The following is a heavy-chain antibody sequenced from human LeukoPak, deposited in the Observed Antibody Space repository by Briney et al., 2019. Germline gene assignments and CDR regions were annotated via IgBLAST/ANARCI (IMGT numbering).Heavy chain of an antibody. CDR2: ISSSSSYI. CDR1: GFTFSSYS. V-gene: IGHV3-21*01. Sequence: PGGSLRLSCAASGFTFSSYSMNWVRQAPGKGLEWVSSISSSSSYIYYADSVKGRFTISRDNAKNSLYLQMNSLRAEDTAVYYCAKPPYDSSGYYQSTFDSWGQGTLVTVSS. J-gene: IGHJ4*02. D-gene: IGHD3-22*01. CDR3: AKPPYDSSGYYQSTFDS.